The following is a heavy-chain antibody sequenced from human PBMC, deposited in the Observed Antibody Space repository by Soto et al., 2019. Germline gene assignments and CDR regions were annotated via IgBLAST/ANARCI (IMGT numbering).Heavy chain of an antibody. D-gene: IGHD6-19*01. CDR1: GYSYSTYW. J-gene: IGHJ6*02. V-gene: IGHV5-51*01. CDR3: ARSRRGAYSSGWYSPSGYYNYGIDV. CDR2: IYPGDSDT. Sequence: GAALKISCEASGYSYSTYWIGWVRQKPGKGPEWMGIIYPGDSDTKYSPSLQGQVTISADTSISTAYLQWTSLKASDTAMYYCARSRRGAYSSGWYSPSGYYNYGIDVWGQGTKVTVSS.